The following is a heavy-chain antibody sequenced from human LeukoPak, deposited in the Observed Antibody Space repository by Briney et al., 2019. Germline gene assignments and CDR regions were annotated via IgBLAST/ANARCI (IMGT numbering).Heavy chain of an antibody. D-gene: IGHD5-18*01. J-gene: IGHJ1*01. V-gene: IGHV4-34*01. Sequence: SETLSLTCAVYGGSFSGYYRSWIRQPPGKGLEWIGEINHSGSTNYNPSLKSRVTISVDTSKNQFSLKLSSVTAADTAVYYCARKTGYSYGPKYFQHWGQGTLVTVSS. CDR2: INHSGST. CDR1: GGSFSGYY. CDR3: ARKTGYSYGPKYFQH.